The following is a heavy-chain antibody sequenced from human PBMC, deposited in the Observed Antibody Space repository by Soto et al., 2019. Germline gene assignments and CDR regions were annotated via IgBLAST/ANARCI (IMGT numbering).Heavy chain of an antibody. J-gene: IGHJ5*01. CDR2: IYNDGST. CDR1: GGSISASKW. D-gene: IGHD3-10*01. Sequence: QVQLQESGPGLVKPSGTLSLTCAVSGGSISASKWWSWVRQTPGKGLEWIGEIYNDGSTNYNPSLKSRVTISVDKSKIQFALKLSSVTAADTAMYYCARQGGGWFDSWGQGTLVTVSS. CDR3: ARQGGGWFDS. V-gene: IGHV4-4*02.